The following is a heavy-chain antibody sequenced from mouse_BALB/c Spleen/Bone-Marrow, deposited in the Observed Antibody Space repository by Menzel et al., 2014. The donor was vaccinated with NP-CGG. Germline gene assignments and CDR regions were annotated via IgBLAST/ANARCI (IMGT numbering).Heavy chain of an antibody. CDR1: GYTFTSYV. D-gene: IGHD2-2*01. CDR2: INPYNDDT. Sequence: VQLQQSGPELVKPGASVKMSCKASGYTFTSYVVHWVKQKPGQGLEWIGNINPYNDDTMYNEKFKGKATLTSDKSSSXAYMELSSLTSEDSAVYYCARSLYGYDWYFDVWGAGTTVTVSS. J-gene: IGHJ1*01. V-gene: IGHV1-14*01. CDR3: ARSLYGYDWYFDV.